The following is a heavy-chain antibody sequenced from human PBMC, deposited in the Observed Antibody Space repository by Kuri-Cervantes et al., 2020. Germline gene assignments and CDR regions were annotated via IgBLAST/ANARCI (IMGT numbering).Heavy chain of an antibody. Sequence: SETLSLTCTVSGGSISSSSYYWGWFRQPPGKGLEWIGSIYYSGSTYYNPSLKSRVTISVDTSKNQFSLKLSSVTAADTAVYYCATQYNEGYSYGSYYYYYYYMDVWGKGTTVTVSS. CDR2: IYYSGST. J-gene: IGHJ6*03. CDR3: ATQYNEGYSYGSYYYYYYYMDV. CDR1: GGSISSSSYY. D-gene: IGHD5-18*01. V-gene: IGHV4-39*01.